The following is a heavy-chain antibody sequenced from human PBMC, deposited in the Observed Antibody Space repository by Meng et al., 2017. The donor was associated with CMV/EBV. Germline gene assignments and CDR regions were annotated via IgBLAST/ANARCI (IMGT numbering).Heavy chain of an antibody. CDR2: IIPIFGTA. Sequence: SVKVSCKASGGTFSSYAISWVRQALGQGLEWMGGIIPIFGTANYAQKFQGRVTITTDESTSTAYMELSSLRSEDTAVYYCARERGYSYDPYAFDIWGQGTMVTVSS. V-gene: IGHV1-69*05. J-gene: IGHJ3*02. CDR1: GGTFSSYA. CDR3: ARERGYSYDPYAFDI. D-gene: IGHD5-18*01.